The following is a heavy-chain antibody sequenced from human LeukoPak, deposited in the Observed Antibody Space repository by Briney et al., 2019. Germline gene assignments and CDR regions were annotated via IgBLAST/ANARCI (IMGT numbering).Heavy chain of an antibody. Sequence: GRSLRLSCAASGFTFNNYAMYWVRQAPLKGLEWVAVISYDGNNKYSADSVNARFTISRDNSKNTLYLQMSSLRTEDTAVYYCARDRDRDINGDGMDVWGKGTTVTVSS. J-gene: IGHJ6*04. CDR2: ISYDGNNK. V-gene: IGHV3-30*04. D-gene: IGHD3-9*01. CDR1: GFTFNNYA. CDR3: ARDRDRDINGDGMDV.